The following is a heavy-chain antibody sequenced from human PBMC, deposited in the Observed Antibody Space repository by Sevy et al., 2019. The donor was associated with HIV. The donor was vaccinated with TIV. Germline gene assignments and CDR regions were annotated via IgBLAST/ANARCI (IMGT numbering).Heavy chain of an antibody. Sequence: ASVKVSCKVSGYTLTELSMHWVRQAPGKGLEWMGGFDPEDGETIYAQKFQGRVTMTEDTSTDTAYMELSSLRSEDTAGYYCATDGPYYYGSGSYNTWGQGTLVTVSS. CDR2: FDPEDGET. D-gene: IGHD3-10*01. CDR3: ATDGPYYYGSGSYNT. CDR1: GYTLTELS. V-gene: IGHV1-24*01. J-gene: IGHJ4*02.